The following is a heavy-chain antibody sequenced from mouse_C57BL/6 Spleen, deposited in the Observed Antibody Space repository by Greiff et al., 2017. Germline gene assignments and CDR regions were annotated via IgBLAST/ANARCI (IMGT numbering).Heavy chain of an antibody. CDR3: ARNGDDGYYGPLDY. Sequence: VKLVESGPGLVAPSQSLSITCTVSGFSLTSYAISWVRQPPGKGLEWLGVIWTGGGTNYNSALKSRLSISKDNSKSQVFLKMNSLQTDDTARYYCARNGDDGYYGPLDYWGQGTSVTVSS. CDR1: GFSLTSYA. D-gene: IGHD2-3*01. V-gene: IGHV2-9-1*01. J-gene: IGHJ4*01. CDR2: IWTGGGT.